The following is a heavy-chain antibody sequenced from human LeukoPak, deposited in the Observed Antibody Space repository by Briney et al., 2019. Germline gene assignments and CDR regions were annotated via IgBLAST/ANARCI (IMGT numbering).Heavy chain of an antibody. J-gene: IGHJ4*02. CDR3: ARDLWMSRKLCSGGSCYSPCY. CDR2: INPNSCGT. CDR1: GYTFTGYY. D-gene: IGHD2-15*01. Sequence: ASVKVSCKASGYTFTGYYMHWVRQAPGQXLEWMGWINPNSCGTNYAQKFQGRVTMTRDTCISTAYMELSRPRSADTAVYYCARDLWMSRKLCSGGSCYSPCYWGQGTLVTVSS. V-gene: IGHV1-2*02.